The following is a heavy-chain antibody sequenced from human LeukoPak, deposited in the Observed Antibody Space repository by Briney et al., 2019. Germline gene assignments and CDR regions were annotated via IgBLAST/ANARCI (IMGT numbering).Heavy chain of an antibody. J-gene: IGHJ4*02. CDR2: IYHSGST. V-gene: IGHV4-30-2*01. CDR1: GGSISSGGYS. Sequence: SETLSLTCAVSGGSISSGGYSWSWIRQPPGKGLEWIGYIYHSGSTYYNPSLKSRVTISVDTSKNQFSLKLSSVTAADTAVYYCARGVGIGIVVVIHFDYWGQGTLVTVSS. CDR3: ARGVGIGIVVVIHFDY. D-gene: IGHD3-22*01.